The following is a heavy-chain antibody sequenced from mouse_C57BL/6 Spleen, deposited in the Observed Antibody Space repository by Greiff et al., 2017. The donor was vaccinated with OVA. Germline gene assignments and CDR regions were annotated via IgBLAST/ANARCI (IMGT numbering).Heavy chain of an antibody. V-gene: IGHV1-55*01. D-gene: IGHD2-3*01. CDR2: IYPGSGST. CDR1: GYTFTSYW. J-gene: IGHJ4*01. Sequence: QVQLQQPGAELVKPGASVKMSCKASGYTFTSYWITWVKQRPGQGLAWIGDIYPGSGSTNYNEKFKGKATLTVATSSSTAYMQLSSLASEDSAVYYCARDGGAMDYWGQGTSVTVSS. CDR3: ARDGGAMDY.